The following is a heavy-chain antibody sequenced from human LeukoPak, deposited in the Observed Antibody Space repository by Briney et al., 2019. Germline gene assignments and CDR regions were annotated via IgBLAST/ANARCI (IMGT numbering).Heavy chain of an antibody. Sequence: GGSLRLSCAAAGFTFSDYGMNWVRQAPGKGLEWVSGISGSGISTYYADSVKGRFTISRDNSKNTLYLQMNSLRAEDTAVYYCARDYSNYPTHDAFDIWGQGTMVTVSS. CDR2: ISGSGIST. CDR3: ARDYSNYPTHDAFDI. J-gene: IGHJ3*02. D-gene: IGHD4-11*01. CDR1: GFTFSDYG. V-gene: IGHV3-23*01.